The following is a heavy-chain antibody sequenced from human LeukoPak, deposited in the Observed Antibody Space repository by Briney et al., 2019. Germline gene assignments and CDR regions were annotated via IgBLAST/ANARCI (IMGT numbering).Heavy chain of an antibody. Sequence: ASVKVSCKASGYTFTSYGITWVRQAPGQGLEWMGWISTYNGNTNYAQKLQGRVTMTKDTSTSTAYMELRSLKSDDTAVYYCARAMATTFLDFDYWGQGTLVTVSS. D-gene: IGHD5-12*01. CDR3: ARAMATTFLDFDY. J-gene: IGHJ4*02. CDR2: ISTYNGNT. CDR1: GYTFTSYG. V-gene: IGHV1-18*01.